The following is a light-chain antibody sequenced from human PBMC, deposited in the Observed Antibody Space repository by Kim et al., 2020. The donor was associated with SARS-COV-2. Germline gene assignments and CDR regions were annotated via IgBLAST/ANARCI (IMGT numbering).Light chain of an antibody. J-gene: IGLJ3*02. CDR1: EWGRNY. CDR2: RDD. CDR3: QAWDNSIVV. Sequence: VSPGQTVSITCSGHEWGRNYASWYQQRPGQSPLLVIYRDDKRPSGIPERFSGSTSGNTATLTISGTQPMDEADYYCQAWDNSIVVFGGGTQLTVL. V-gene: IGLV3-1*01.